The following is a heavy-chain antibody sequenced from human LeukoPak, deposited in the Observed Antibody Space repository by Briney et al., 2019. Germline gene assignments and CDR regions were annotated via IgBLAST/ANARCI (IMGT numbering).Heavy chain of an antibody. Sequence: GGSLRLSGAASGFTFSSYWMNWVRQAPGKGLEWVANIKEDGSEKYYVDSVKGRFTISRDNAKNSLYLQMNSLRAEDTAVYYCARVGLGVGSGRKASGFDPWGQGTLVTVSS. J-gene: IGHJ5*02. D-gene: IGHD3-10*01. V-gene: IGHV3-7*01. CDR1: GFTFSSYW. CDR2: IKEDGSEK. CDR3: ARVGLGVGSGRKASGFDP.